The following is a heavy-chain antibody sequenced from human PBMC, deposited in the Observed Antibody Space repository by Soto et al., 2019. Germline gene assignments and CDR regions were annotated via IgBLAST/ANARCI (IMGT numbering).Heavy chain of an antibody. CDR1: GFTFSSYD. J-gene: IGHJ4*02. Sequence: PGGSLRLSCAASGFTFSSYDMHWVRQATGKGLEWVSAIGSAGDTYYADSVKGRFTVSRENAKNSLYLQMNSLRAGDTAVYYCARSSSDWSFDYWGQGTLVTVSS. CDR3: ARSSSDWSFDY. CDR2: IGSAGDT. V-gene: IGHV3-13*01. D-gene: IGHD6-19*01.